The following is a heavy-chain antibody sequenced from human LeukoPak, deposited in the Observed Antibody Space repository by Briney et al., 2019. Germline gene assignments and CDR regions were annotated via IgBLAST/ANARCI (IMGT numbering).Heavy chain of an antibody. V-gene: IGHV1-69*13. Sequence: GASVKVSCKASGGTFSSYAISWVRQAPGQGLEWMGGIIPIFGTANYAQKFQGRVTITADESTSTAYMELSSLRSEDTAVYYCAREGDFIAAARDAFDIWGQGTMVTVSS. CDR1: GGTFSSYA. D-gene: IGHD6-13*01. J-gene: IGHJ3*02. CDR3: AREGDFIAAARDAFDI. CDR2: IIPIFGTA.